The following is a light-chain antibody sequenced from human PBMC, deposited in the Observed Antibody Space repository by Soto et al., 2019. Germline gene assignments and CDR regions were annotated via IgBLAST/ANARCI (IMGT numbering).Light chain of an antibody. Sequence: DIQMTQSPSSLSASVGDKVTITCRTSQSITTYLNWYHHKPGLAPKLLICGVTTLQSGVPSRFRGSGSGTDFTRTISSLQPEDFGIYDCQQSYSIPWTFGQGTTVEIK. V-gene: IGKV1-39*01. CDR1: QSITTY. CDR2: GVT. J-gene: IGKJ1*01. CDR3: QQSYSIPWT.